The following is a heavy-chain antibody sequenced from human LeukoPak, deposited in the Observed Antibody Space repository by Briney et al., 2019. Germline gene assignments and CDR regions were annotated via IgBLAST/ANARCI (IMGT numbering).Heavy chain of an antibody. CDR2: ISSSSSYI. CDR1: EFTFSGYG. D-gene: IGHD5-18*01. V-gene: IGHV3-21*01. J-gene: IGHJ6*03. CDR3: ARNPSVRYSYGSWNYYYYYYMDV. Sequence: PGGSLRHSCAASEFTFSGYGMNWVRQAPGKGLEWVSSISSSSSYIYYADSVKGRFTISRDNAKNSLYLQMNSLRAEDTAVYYCARNPSVRYSYGSWNYYYYYYMDVWGKGTTVTVSS.